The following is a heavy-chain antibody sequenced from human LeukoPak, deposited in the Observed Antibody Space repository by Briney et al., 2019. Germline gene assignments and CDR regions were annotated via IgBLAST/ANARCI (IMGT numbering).Heavy chain of an antibody. D-gene: IGHD2-15*01. J-gene: IGHJ6*03. CDR1: GFDLGHYE. CDR3: AKKEGDTYSSWYMDV. CDR2: ISVRAATI. V-gene: IGHV3-48*03. Sequence: GGSLRLSCAASGFDLGHYEVNWVRQAPGKGLEWIAHISVRAATIYYGDSVEGRFTISRDDAKNSLFLQMNSLRAEDTAIYYCAKKEGDTYSSWYMDVWGKGTTVTVSS.